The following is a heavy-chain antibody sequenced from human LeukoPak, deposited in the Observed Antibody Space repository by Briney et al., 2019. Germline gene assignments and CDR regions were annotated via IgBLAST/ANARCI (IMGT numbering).Heavy chain of an antibody. V-gene: IGHV4-4*09. J-gene: IGHJ5*02. CDR1: GGSISSYY. CDR2: IYTSGST. D-gene: IGHD2/OR15-2a*01. CDR3: ARASRWFDP. Sequence: KPSETLSLTCTVSGGSISSYYWSWIRQPPGKGLEWIRYIYTSGSTNYNPSLKSRVTISVDTSKNQSSLKLSSVTAADTAVNYCARASRWFDPWGQGTLGTVSS.